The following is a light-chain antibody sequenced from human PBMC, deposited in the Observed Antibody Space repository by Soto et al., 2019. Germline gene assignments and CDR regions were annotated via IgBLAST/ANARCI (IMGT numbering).Light chain of an antibody. CDR2: IDD. J-gene: IGLJ7*01. Sequence: QSALTQPPSLSGTPGQRVTISCSGSTSNIAGNTVHWYQHLPETAPKLLIYIDDQRPSGVPDRFSGSKSGTSASLAISGLQSDDEAYYYCATWDDSLNAAVFGGGTQLTVL. CDR3: ATWDDSLNAAV. CDR1: TSNIAGNT. V-gene: IGLV1-44*01.